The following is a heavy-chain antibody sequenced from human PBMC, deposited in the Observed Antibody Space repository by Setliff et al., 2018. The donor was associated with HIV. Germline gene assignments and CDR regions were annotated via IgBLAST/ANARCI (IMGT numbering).Heavy chain of an antibody. CDR3: ARVLNPSDAFDI. CDR2: IYYSGSS. J-gene: IGHJ3*02. Sequence: LRLSCAASGFTFSSYSMNWVRQSPGKGLEWIGYIYYSGSSYYNPSLKSRVTISVDTSKNQFSVKLSSVTAADTAVYYCARVLNPSDAFDIWGQGTMVTVSS. V-gene: IGHV4-31*02. CDR1: GFTFSSYS.